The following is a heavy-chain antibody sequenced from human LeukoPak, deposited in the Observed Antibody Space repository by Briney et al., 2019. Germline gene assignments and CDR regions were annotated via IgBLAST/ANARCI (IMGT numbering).Heavy chain of an antibody. CDR3: ARESVIIAAAGKGFDY. CDR1: GYTFTGYY. V-gene: IGHV1-2*02. Sequence: ASVKVSCKASGYTFTGYYMHWVRQAPGQGLEWMGWINPNSGVTNYAQKFQGRVTMTRDTSISTAYMELSRLRSDDTAVYYCARESVIIAAAGKGFDYWGQGTLVTVSS. D-gene: IGHD6-13*01. J-gene: IGHJ4*02. CDR2: INPNSGVT.